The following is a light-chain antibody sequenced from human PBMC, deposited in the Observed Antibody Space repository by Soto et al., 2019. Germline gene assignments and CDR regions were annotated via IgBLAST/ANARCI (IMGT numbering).Light chain of an antibody. V-gene: IGKV1-39*01. Sequence: DIQMTQSPSSLSASVGDRVTITCRASQSISSYLNWYQQKPGKAPKLLSYASSSSQSGVPSRFSGSGSGTDFTLTISSLQPEDFATYYCQQSYSTPTFGQGTKVEIK. CDR2: ASS. CDR3: QQSYSTPT. J-gene: IGKJ1*01. CDR1: QSISSY.